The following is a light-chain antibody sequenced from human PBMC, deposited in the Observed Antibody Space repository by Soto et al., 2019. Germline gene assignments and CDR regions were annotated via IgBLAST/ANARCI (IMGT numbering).Light chain of an antibody. CDR1: QSINTW. CDR2: KTS. J-gene: IGKJ1*01. V-gene: IGKV1-5*03. CDR3: QQCHRYSA. Sequence: DIQMTQSPSTLSASVEDRVTITCRASQSINTWLAWYQQRPGKAPNLLIYKTSSLQTGAPSRFSGSGAGIEFTLTISRLQHDDFATYYSQQCHRYSAFGQGTKVDI.